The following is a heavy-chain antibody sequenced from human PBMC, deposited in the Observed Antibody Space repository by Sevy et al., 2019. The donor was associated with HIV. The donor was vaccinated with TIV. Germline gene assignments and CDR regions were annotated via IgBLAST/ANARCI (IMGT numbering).Heavy chain of an antibody. J-gene: IGHJ6*02. V-gene: IGHV3-7*03. CDR3: LRDGSSILYGGYDYSGMDV. Sequence: GGSLRLSYVASGFSFSHYWMSWVRQAPGKGLEWVANTNQDGSNKNYVDSVEGRFTISRDNGKNLLYLQMTSVRAEDTAFYSCLRDGSSILYGGYDYSGMDVWGQGTTVTVSS. CDR1: GFSFSHYW. D-gene: IGHD6-13*01. CDR2: TNQDGSNK.